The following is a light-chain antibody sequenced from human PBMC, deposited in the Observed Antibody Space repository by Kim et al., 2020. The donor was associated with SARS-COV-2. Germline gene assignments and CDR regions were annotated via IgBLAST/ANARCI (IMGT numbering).Light chain of an antibody. J-gene: IGKJ2*01. V-gene: IGKV1-27*01. Sequence: DIQMTQSPSSLSASVGDRVTITCRASQGISNYLAWYQQRPGKVPKLLIYTASTLQSGVPSRFSGSGYGTEFTLTISSLQPEDVATYYCQKYDSAPHTLGQGTKLEI. CDR1: QGISNY. CDR2: TAS. CDR3: QKYDSAPHT.